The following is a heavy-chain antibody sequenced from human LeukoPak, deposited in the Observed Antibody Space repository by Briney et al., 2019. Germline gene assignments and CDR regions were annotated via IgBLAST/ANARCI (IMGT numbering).Heavy chain of an antibody. CDR3: ANRGKYYFDY. J-gene: IGHJ4*02. V-gene: IGHV3-23*01. D-gene: IGHD1-26*01. CDR2: IGSSGATS. CDR1: GFTFSSHA. Sequence: GGSLRLSCAASGFTFSSHAMGWVRQAPGKGLEWVSTIGSSGATSYYADSVKGRFTISRDNSKNTLSLQMNSLRAEDTAVYYCANRGKYYFDYWGQGSLVTVSS.